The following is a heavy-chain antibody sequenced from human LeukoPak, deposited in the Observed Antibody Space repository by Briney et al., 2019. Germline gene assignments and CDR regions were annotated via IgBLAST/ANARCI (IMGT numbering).Heavy chain of an antibody. J-gene: IGHJ4*02. Sequence: GGSLRLSCAASGFRFSVYWMHWVRQVPGKGPEWISRISSDGAITAYADSVKGRFTVSRDNAKNTLFLQMSSLRAEDTAVYYCAALIVLAEIDHWGQGTLVSVSS. CDR3: AALIVLAEIDH. V-gene: IGHV3-74*01. CDR2: ISSDGAIT. D-gene: IGHD2/OR15-2a*01. CDR1: GFRFSVYW.